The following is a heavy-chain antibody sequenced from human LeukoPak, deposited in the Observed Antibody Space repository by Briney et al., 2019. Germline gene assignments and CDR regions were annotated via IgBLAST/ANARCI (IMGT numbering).Heavy chain of an antibody. D-gene: IGHD3-22*01. CDR2: IKSKTDGGTT. V-gene: IGHV3-15*01. CDR3: TTGCQTYYYDSSGYYPNDY. J-gene: IGHJ4*02. CDR1: GFTFSNAW. Sequence: GGSLRLSCAASGFTFSNAWMSWVRQARRKGLEWVGRIKSKTDGGTTDYAAPVKGRFTISRDDSKNTLYLQMNSLKTEDTAVYYCTTGCQTYYYDSSGYYPNDYWGQGTLVTVSS.